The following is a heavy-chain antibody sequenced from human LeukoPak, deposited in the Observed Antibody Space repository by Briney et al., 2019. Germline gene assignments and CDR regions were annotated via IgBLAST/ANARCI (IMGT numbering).Heavy chain of an antibody. CDR1: GFTFSGSA. CDR3: TRQEYSSGWWNNYYYYMDV. CDR2: IRSKANSYAT. D-gene: IGHD6-19*01. J-gene: IGHJ6*03. Sequence: PGGSLGLSCAASGFTFSGSAMHWVRQASGKGLEWVGRIRSKANSYATAYAASVKGRFTISRDDSKNTAYLQMNSLKTEDTAVYYCTRQEYSSGWWNNYYYYMDVWGKGTTVTVSS. V-gene: IGHV3-73*01.